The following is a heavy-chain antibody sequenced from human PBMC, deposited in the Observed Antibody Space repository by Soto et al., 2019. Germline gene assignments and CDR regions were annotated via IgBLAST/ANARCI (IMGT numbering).Heavy chain of an antibody. J-gene: IGHJ4*02. CDR3: ESRYGGTLDY. Sequence: PGGSLRLSCAASGFTFSTYSMNWVRQAPGKGLEWVSVIYSGGSTYYADSVKGRFTISRDNSKNTLYLQMNSLRAEDTAVYYCESRYGGTLDYWGQGTLVTVSS. CDR2: IYSGGST. D-gene: IGHD4-17*01. V-gene: IGHV3-53*01. CDR1: GFTFSTYS.